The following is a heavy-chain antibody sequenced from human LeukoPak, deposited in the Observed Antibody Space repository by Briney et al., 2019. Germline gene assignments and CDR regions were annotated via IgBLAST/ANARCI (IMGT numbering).Heavy chain of an antibody. J-gene: IGHJ4*02. V-gene: IGHV4-59*12. CDR2: IYYSGNT. D-gene: IGHD6-19*01. CDR1: SGSITNYY. CDR3: ARPVRCSATTCTGPFDY. Sequence: ASETLSLTCTVSSGSITNYYWSWIRQPPGKGLEWIGFIYYSGNTNYNPSLKSRVTISVDTSKNQFSLRLTSVTASHTAVYYCARPVRCSATTCTGPFDYWGQGTLVTVSS.